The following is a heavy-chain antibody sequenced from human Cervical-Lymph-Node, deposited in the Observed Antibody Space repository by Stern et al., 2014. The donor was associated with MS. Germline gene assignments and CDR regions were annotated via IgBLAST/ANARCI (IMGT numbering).Heavy chain of an antibody. CDR1: GGTFSSYA. CDR2: IIPIFGTA. J-gene: IGHJ4*02. Sequence: VQLVESGAEVKKPGSSVKVSCKASGGTFSSYAISWVRQAPGQVLEWMGGIIPIFGTANYAQKFQGRVTITADESTSTAYMELSSLRSEDTGVYYCASSPPYYDSSGYYYYFDYWGQGTLVTVSS. V-gene: IGHV1-69*01. D-gene: IGHD3-22*01. CDR3: ASSPPYYDSSGYYYYFDY.